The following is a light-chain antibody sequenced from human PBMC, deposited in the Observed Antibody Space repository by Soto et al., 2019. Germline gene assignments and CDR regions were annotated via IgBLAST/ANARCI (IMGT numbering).Light chain of an antibody. CDR2: TAA. CDR1: QGIANS. Sequence: EIQLTQSPSFLSASVGDKVTITCRANQGIANSLAWFQQKPGRAPNLLIYTAATMQGGVPSRFSGSGSGTEFTLTITSLQAEDFATYYCQQFYSFPRTFGQGTKVDIK. J-gene: IGKJ1*01. V-gene: IGKV1-9*01. CDR3: QQFYSFPRT.